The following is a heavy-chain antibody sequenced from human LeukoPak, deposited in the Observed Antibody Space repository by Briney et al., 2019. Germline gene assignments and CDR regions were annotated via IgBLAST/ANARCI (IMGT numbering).Heavy chain of an antibody. D-gene: IGHD6-6*01. CDR1: GFTFSSYD. J-gene: IGHJ6*03. CDR3: ARDPREEQLVPYYYYMDV. V-gene: IGHV3-13*01. CDR2: IGTAGDT. Sequence: GGSLRLSCAASGFTFSSYDMHWVRQATGKGLEWVSAIGTAGDTYYPGSVKGRFTISRENAKNSLYLQMNSLRAGDTAVYYCARDPREEQLVPYYYYMDVWGKGTTVTVSS.